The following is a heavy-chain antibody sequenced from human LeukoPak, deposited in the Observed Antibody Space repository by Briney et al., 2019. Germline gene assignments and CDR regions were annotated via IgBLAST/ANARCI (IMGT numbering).Heavy chain of an antibody. CDR2: MNPNSGNT. D-gene: IGHD3-22*01. CDR3: ARGGTYYYDSSGYYYH. CDR1: GYTFISYD. J-gene: IGHJ5*02. Sequence: GASVKVSCKASGYTFISYDINWVRQATGQGLEWMGWMNPNSGNTGYAQKFQGRVTMTRNTSISTAYMELSSLRSEDTAVYYCARGGTYYYDSSGYYYHWGQGTLVTVSS. V-gene: IGHV1-8*01.